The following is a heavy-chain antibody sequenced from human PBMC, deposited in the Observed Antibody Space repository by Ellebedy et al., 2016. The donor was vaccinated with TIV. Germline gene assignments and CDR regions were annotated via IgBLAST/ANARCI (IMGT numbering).Heavy chain of an antibody. CDR1: GGSLSSYY. CDR2: IDDSGST. D-gene: IGHD3/OR15-3a*01. J-gene: IGHJ4*02. Sequence: MPSESLSLTCTVSGGSLSSYYWNWIRQLPGKALEWIGYIDDSGSTNFNPSLKSRLTMSVDTSTNQSFQKLTSVTAADTAVYYCGSATLWAVADFDYWGQGTLVTVSS. V-gene: IGHV4-59*01. CDR3: GSATLWAVADFDY.